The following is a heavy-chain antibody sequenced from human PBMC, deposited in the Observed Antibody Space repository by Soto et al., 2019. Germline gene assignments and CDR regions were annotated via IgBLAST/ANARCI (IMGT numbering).Heavy chain of an antibody. Sequence: EVQLVESGGGLVQPGGSLRLSCAASGFTVSSNYRSWVRQAPGNGLEWVSVIYRGGSTTYADSVKGRFTISRHNSKNTLYLQMNSLRAEDTAVYYCARIWNYGQLDVEDYCGQGTLVTVSS. V-gene: IGHV3-53*04. J-gene: IGHJ4*02. CDR2: IYRGGST. D-gene: IGHD1-7*01. CDR3: ARIWNYGQLDVEDY. CDR1: GFTVSSNY.